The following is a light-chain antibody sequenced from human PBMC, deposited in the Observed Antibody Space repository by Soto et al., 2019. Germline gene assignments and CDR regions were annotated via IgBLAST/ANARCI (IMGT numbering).Light chain of an antibody. V-gene: IGKV1-5*01. Sequence: DIQMTQSPSTLSASVGDRVTITCRASQSISSWLAWYQQKPGKAPNLLIYDASRLESGVPSRFSGSGSGTEFTLTISRLQPDDFATYYCQQYNSYPGTFGQGTKVEIK. J-gene: IGKJ1*01. CDR2: DAS. CDR1: QSISSW. CDR3: QQYNSYPGT.